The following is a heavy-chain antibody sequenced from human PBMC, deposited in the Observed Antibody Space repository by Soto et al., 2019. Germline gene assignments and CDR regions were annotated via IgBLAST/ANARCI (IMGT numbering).Heavy chain of an antibody. D-gene: IGHD1-26*01. CDR2: MYYSGTS. CDR1: GGSISDDTYY. J-gene: IGHJ5*02. V-gene: IGHV4-39*02. Sequence: PSETLSLTCTVSGGSISDDTYYWGWIRQPPGKGLEWIGSMYYSGTSSYNPSLKSRVSMSVDTSKKQLSLRLTSVTAADTAVYYCARDLVGTTRWFDPWGQGTLVTVSS. CDR3: ARDLVGTTRWFDP.